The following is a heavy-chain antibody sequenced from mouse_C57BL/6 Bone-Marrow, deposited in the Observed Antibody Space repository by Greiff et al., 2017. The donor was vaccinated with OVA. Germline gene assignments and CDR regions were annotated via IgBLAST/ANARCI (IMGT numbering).Heavy chain of an antibody. J-gene: IGHJ1*03. Sequence: EVKLMESGPGLVKPSQSLSLTCSVTGYSITSGYYWNWIRQFPGNKLEWMGYISYDGSNNYNPSLKNRISITRDTSKNQFFLKLNSVTTEDTATYYCAGRNYYGSSYPWYFDVWGTGTTVTVSS. CDR3: AGRNYYGSSYPWYFDV. CDR1: GYSITSGYY. V-gene: IGHV3-6*01. D-gene: IGHD1-1*01. CDR2: ISYDGSN.